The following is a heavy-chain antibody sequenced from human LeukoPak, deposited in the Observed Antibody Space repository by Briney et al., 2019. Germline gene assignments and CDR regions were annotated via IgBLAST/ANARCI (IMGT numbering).Heavy chain of an antibody. Sequence: AASVKVSCKASGGTFSSYAISWVRQAPGQGLEWMGGIIPIFGTANYAQKFQGRVTITADESTSTAYMELSSLRPEDTAVYYCARDFPGTTAGYYYYGMDVWGQGTTVTVSS. V-gene: IGHV1-69*13. CDR2: IIPIFGTA. CDR1: GGTFSSYA. CDR3: ARDFPGTTAGYYYYGMDV. D-gene: IGHD1-1*01. J-gene: IGHJ6*02.